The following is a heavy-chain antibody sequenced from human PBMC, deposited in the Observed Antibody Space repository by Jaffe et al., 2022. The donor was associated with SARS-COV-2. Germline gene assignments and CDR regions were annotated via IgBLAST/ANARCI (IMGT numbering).Heavy chain of an antibody. CDR1: GFTFSSYS. J-gene: IGHJ6*03. V-gene: IGHV3-21*01. D-gene: IGHD5-12*01. CDR2: ISSSSSYI. Sequence: EVQLVESGGGLVKPGGSLRLSCAASGFTFSSYSMNWVRQAPGKGLEWVSSISSSSSYIYYADSVKGRFTISRDNAKNSLYLQMNSLRAEDTAVYYCARDGDIVATIDYYYYYMDVWGKGTTVTVSS. CDR3: ARDGDIVATIDYYYYYMDV.